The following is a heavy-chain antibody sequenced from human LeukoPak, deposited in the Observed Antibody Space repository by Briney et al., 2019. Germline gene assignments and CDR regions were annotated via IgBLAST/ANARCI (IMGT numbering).Heavy chain of an antibody. Sequence: SETLSLSCTVSGGSISSGGYYWSWIRQHPGKGLEWIGYIYYSGSTYYNPSLKSRVAISVDTSKNQFSLKLSSVTAADTAVYYCARDRDTAEGGNWFDPWGQGTLVTVSS. J-gene: IGHJ5*02. D-gene: IGHD5-18*01. CDR3: ARDRDTAEGGNWFDP. CDR1: GGSISSGGYY. V-gene: IGHV4-31*03. CDR2: IYYSGST.